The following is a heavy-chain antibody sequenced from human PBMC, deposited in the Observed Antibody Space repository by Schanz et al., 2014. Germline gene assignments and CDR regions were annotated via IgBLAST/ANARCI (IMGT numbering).Heavy chain of an antibody. J-gene: IGHJ4*02. CDR1: GFSFRKSA. CDR2: IWYDGSNK. CDR3: ARDGDFDY. V-gene: IGHV3-33*08. Sequence: VQLLESGGGLVQPGGSLRLSCAASGFSFRKSAMSWVRQAPGKGLEWVAIIWYDGSNKYYADSVKGRFTISRDNSKNTLLLQMSSLRAEDTAVYYCARDGDFDYWGQGTLVTVSS.